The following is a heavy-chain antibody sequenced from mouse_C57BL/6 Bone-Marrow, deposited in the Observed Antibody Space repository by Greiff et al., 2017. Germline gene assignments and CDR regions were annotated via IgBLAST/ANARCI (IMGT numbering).Heavy chain of an antibody. CDR3: ARGGTGTRFDY. CDR1: GYTFTSYW. Sequence: QVQLKQPGAELVRPGSSVKLSCKASGYTFTSYWMDWVKQRPGQGLEWIGNIYPSDSETHYNQKFKDKATLTVDKSSSTAYMQLSSLTSEDSAVYYCARGGTGTRFDYWGQGTTLTVSS. J-gene: IGHJ2*01. V-gene: IGHV1-61*01. D-gene: IGHD4-1*01. CDR2: IYPSDSET.